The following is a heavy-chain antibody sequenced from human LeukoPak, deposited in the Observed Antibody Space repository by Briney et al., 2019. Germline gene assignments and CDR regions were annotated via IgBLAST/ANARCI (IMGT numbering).Heavy chain of an antibody. D-gene: IGHD5-18*01. CDR3: AREKDSYGTYYFDS. J-gene: IGHJ4*02. CDR1: GXTFSSYS. Sequence: PGGSLRLSCAASGXTFSSYSMNWVRQAPGKGLEWVSSISSSSSYIYYADSVKGRFTISRDNAKNSLYLQMNSLRAEDTAVYYCAREKDSYGTYYFDSWGQGTLVTVSS. V-gene: IGHV3-21*01. CDR2: ISSSSSYI.